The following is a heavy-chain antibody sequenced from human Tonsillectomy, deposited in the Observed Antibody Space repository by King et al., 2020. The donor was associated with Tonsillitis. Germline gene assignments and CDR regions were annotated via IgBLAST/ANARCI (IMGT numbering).Heavy chain of an antibody. CDR1: GGSIITSSYY. CDR3: AGRTGLLSFDY. D-gene: IGHD1-26*01. CDR2: IDSSGTT. Sequence: QLQESGPGLVKSSETLSLTCTVSGGSIITSSYYWGWIRQTPGKGLGWIGSIDSSGTTYYNPSLKSRVPISVDTSKNQFSLNLTSLTAADTAVFYCAGRTGLLSFDYWGQGTLVTVSS. J-gene: IGHJ4*02. V-gene: IGHV4-39*01.